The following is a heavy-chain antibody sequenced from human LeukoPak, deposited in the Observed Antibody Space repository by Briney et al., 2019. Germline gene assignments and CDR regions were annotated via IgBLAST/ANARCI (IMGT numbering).Heavy chain of an antibody. J-gene: IGHJ4*02. D-gene: IGHD3-10*01. CDR1: GFTFSSYA. Sequence: PGGSLRLSCAASGFTFSSYAMSWVRQAPGKGLEWVSAISGSGGSTYYADSVKGRFTISRDRSKNTLYLQMNSLRAEDTAVYYCANQYYYGSGSPKRRYYFDYWGQGTLVTVSS. CDR3: ANQYYYGSGSPKRRYYFDY. V-gene: IGHV3-23*01. CDR2: ISGSGGST.